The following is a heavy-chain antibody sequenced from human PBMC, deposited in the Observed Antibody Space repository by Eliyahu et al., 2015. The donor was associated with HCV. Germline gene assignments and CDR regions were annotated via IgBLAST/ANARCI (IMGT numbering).Heavy chain of an antibody. J-gene: IGHJ4*02. CDR1: GFSFTTXA. CDR3: VKDWEDSTSCGGDCLKN. D-gene: IGHD2-21*01. V-gene: IGHV3-23*01. Sequence: EVQLLESGGGLVQPGGSLRLSCVASGFSFTTXAMTWVRQAPGKGLEGVSSISNDGRTTFYTESMEGRFTISRDNSKSILYLEMNSLRAEDTALYFCVKDWEDSTSCGGDCLKNWGQGTLVTVSS. CDR2: ISNDGRTT.